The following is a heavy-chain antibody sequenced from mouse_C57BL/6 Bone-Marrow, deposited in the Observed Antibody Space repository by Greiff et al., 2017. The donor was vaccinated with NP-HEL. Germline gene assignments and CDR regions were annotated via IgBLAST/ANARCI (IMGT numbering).Heavy chain of an antibody. J-gene: IGHJ1*03. Sequence: VKLVESGAELARPGASVKLSCKASGYTFTSYGISWVKQRTGQGLEWIGEIYPRSGNTYYNEKFKVKATLTADKSSSTAYIELSSLTSEDSAVYCCARGRVWLRRGYVDVWGTGTTVTVSS. V-gene: IGHV1-81*01. CDR2: IYPRSGNT. CDR1: GYTFTSYG. D-gene: IGHD2-2*01. CDR3: ARGRVWLRRGYVDV.